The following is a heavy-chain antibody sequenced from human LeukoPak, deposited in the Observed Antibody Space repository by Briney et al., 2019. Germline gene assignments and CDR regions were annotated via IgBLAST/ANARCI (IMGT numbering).Heavy chain of an antibody. D-gene: IGHD3-3*01. CDR2: IRSKAYGGTT. CDR3: TEYYDFWSGYYYLDY. J-gene: IGHJ4*02. V-gene: IGHV3-49*03. Sequence: PGGSLRLSCTASGFTFGDYAMSWFRQAPGKGLEWVGFIRSKAYGGTTEYAASVKGRFTISRDDSKSIAYLQMNSLKTEDTAVYYCTEYYDFWSGYYYLDYWGQGTLVTVSS. CDR1: GFTFGDYA.